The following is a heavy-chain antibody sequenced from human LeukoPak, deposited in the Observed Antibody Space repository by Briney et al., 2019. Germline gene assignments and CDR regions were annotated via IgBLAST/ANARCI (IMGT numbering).Heavy chain of an antibody. Sequence: PGGFLRLSCVVSGFTFNNGWMNWVRQAPGKGLEWVSAISGSGGTTYYAASVKGRFTISRDNSKNTLYLQMNSLRAEDTAVYYCAKDPPVWGSYRYTGYYFDYWGQGTLVTVSS. CDR2: ISGSGGTT. CDR1: GFTFNNGW. V-gene: IGHV3-23*01. D-gene: IGHD3-16*02. J-gene: IGHJ4*02. CDR3: AKDPPVWGSYRYTGYYFDY.